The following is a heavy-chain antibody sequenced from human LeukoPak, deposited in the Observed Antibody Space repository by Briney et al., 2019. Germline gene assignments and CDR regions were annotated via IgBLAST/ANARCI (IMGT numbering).Heavy chain of an antibody. J-gene: IGHJ4*02. CDR2: IKQGGSEK. D-gene: IGHD6-19*01. Sequence: PGGSLRLSCAASGFTFRSYWMSWVRQAPGKGLEWVANIKQGGSEKYYVDSVKGRFTISRDNAKNSLYLQMNSLRAEDTAVYYCARIRRGWSQNWDYWGQGTLVTVSS. CDR3: ARIRRGWSQNWDY. CDR1: GFTFRSYW. V-gene: IGHV3-7*01.